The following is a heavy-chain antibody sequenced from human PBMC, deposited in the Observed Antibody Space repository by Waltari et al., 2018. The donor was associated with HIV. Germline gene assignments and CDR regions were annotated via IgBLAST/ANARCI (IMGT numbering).Heavy chain of an antibody. CDR3: ARDLGESSSWFGGVIGH. D-gene: IGHD6-13*01. V-gene: IGHV4-59*01. CDR1: GASISSYY. CDR2: IYYCGLT. J-gene: IGHJ4*02. Sequence: QVQLQESGPGLAKPSETLSLSCTVSGASISSYYWSWILQPPGKGLEWIAYIYYCGLTNYNPSLNSRVTISVDTSKNQFSLKLSSVTAADTAVYYCARDLGESSSWFGGVIGHWGQGILVTVSS.